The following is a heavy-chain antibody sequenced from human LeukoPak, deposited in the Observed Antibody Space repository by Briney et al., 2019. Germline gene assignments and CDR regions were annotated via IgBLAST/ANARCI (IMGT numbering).Heavy chain of an antibody. Sequence: GGSLRLSCAASGFTFSSYEMNWVRQAPGKGLEWVSYISSSGSTTYYADSVKGRFIIFRDNSKNTLYLHMNSLRAEDTAVYYCATYRQVLLPFESWGQGTLVTVSS. J-gene: IGHJ4*02. CDR1: GFTFSSYE. CDR3: ATYRQVLLPFES. CDR2: ISSSGSTT. V-gene: IGHV3-48*03. D-gene: IGHD2-8*02.